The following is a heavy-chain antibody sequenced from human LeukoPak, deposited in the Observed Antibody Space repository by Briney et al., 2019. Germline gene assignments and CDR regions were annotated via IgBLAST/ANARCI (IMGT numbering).Heavy chain of an antibody. CDR1: GYTFTGYY. D-gene: IGHD6-13*01. CDR2: INPNSGRT. Sequence: ASVKVSCNASGYTFTGYYMNWVRQAPGQGLEWMGWINPNSGRTNYAHNFQGRVTLTRDPSISTAYMELTGLTSNDTGVYYCARTREYSSTWFFPPFDPWGQGTLVTVSS. CDR3: ARTREYSSTWFFPPFDP. V-gene: IGHV1-2*02. J-gene: IGHJ5*02.